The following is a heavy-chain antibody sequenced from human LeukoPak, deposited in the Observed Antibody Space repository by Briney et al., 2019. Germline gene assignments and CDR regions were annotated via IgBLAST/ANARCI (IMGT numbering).Heavy chain of an antibody. D-gene: IGHD3-16*01. CDR2: IDPNSGGT. V-gene: IGHV1-2*02. CDR3: ARGVMLRVVPPGTVNY. J-gene: IGHJ4*02. Sequence: ASVKVSCKTSGFTFTAYYIHWVRQAPGQGLEWMGWIDPNSGGTNYAQRFQGGVTMTRDTSINTAYMELSGLKSDDTAVYNCARGVMLRVVPPGTVNYWGQGTLVTVSS. CDR1: GFTFTAYY.